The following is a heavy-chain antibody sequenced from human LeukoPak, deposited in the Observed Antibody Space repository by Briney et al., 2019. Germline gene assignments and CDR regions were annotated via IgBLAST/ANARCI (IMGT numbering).Heavy chain of an antibody. Sequence: SETLSLTCTVSGGSISSGGYYWNWIRQHPGKGLEWIGYIYNSGSTYYNPSLKSRSTISVDTSKNQFSLKLSSVTAADTAVYYCARGYCTNGVCSSDYFDYWGQGTLVTVSS. D-gene: IGHD2-8*01. CDR2: IYNSGST. V-gene: IGHV4-31*03. J-gene: IGHJ4*02. CDR3: ARGYCTNGVCSSDYFDY. CDR1: GGSISSGGYY.